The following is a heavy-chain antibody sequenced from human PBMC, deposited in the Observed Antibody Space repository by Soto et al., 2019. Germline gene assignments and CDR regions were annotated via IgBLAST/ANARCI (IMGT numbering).Heavy chain of an antibody. CDR2: IYYSGST. CDR3: ASVRRGGYDSLRYYYGMDV. CDR1: GGSISSSSYY. D-gene: IGHD5-12*01. Sequence: QLQLQESGPGLVKPSETLSLTCTVSGGSISSSSYYWGWSRQPPGKGLEWIGSIYYSGSTYYNPSLKSRVTISVDTSKNQFSLKLSSVTAADTAVYYCASVRRGGYDSLRYYYGMDVWGQWTTVTVSS. V-gene: IGHV4-39*01. J-gene: IGHJ6*02.